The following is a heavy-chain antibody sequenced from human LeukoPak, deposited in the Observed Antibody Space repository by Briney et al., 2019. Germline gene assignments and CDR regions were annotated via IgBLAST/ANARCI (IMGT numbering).Heavy chain of an antibody. CDR1: GGTFSSYT. CDR2: IIPILGIA. Sequence: SVKVSCKASGGTFSSYTISWVRQAPGQGLEWMGRIIPILGIANYAQKFQGRVTITADESTSTAYMELSSLRSEDTAVYYCARGTRGELHSDYWGQGTLVTVSS. CDR3: ARGTRGELHSDY. D-gene: IGHD1-7*01. J-gene: IGHJ4*02. V-gene: IGHV1-69*02.